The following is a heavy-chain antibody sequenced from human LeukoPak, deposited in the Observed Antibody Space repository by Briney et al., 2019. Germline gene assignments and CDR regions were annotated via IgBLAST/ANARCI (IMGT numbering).Heavy chain of an antibody. D-gene: IGHD3-3*01. V-gene: IGHV4-4*02. CDR1: GGSISSSNW. Sequence: PSGTLSLTCAVSGGSISSSNWWSWVRQPPGKGLEWIGEIYHSGSTNYNPSLKSRVTISVDKFKNQFSLKLSSVTAADTAVYYCASRVYYDFWSGYYPFDYWGQGTLVTVSS. CDR2: IYHSGST. CDR3: ASRVYYDFWSGYYPFDY. J-gene: IGHJ4*02.